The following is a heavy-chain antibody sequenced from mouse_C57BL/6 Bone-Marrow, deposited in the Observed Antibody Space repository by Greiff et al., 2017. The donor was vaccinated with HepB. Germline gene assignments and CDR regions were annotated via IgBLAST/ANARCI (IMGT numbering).Heavy chain of an antibody. V-gene: IGHV1-63*01. CDR2: IYPGGGYT. D-gene: IGHD2-3*01. J-gene: IGHJ2*01. Sequence: VKLLESGAELVRPGTSVKLSCKASGYTFTNYWIGWAKQRPGHGLEWIGDIYPGGGYTNYNEKFKGKATLTADKSSSTAYMQFSSLTAEDSSIYYCAWYDGYYGYWGQGTTLTVAS. CDR1: GYTFTNYW. CDR3: AWYDGYYGY.